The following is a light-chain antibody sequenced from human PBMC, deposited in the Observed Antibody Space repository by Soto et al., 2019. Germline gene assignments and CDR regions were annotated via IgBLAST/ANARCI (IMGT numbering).Light chain of an antibody. CDR2: DAS. CDR3: QQFNSYPLT. J-gene: IGKJ4*01. Sequence: AIQLTQSPSSLSASVGDRVTITCRASQGISSALAWYQQQPGRGPKLLIYDASSLESGVPSRFSGSGSGTDFIPTISSLQPEDFATYYCQQFNSYPLTFGGGTEVEIK. CDR1: QGISSA. V-gene: IGKV1-13*02.